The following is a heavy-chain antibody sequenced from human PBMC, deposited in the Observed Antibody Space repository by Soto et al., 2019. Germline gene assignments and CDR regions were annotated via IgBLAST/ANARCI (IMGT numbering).Heavy chain of an antibody. CDR1: GYTFTSYA. CDR3: ASESRYSCGLEYFQH. Sequence: QVQLVQSGAEEKKPGASVKVSCKASGYTFTSYAMHWVRQAPGQRLEWMGWINAGNGNTKYSQKFQGRVTITRDTTASTAYMELSSLRSEDTAVYYCASESRYSCGLEYFQHWGQGTLVTVSS. D-gene: IGHD5-18*01. V-gene: IGHV1-3*05. J-gene: IGHJ1*01. CDR2: INAGNGNT.